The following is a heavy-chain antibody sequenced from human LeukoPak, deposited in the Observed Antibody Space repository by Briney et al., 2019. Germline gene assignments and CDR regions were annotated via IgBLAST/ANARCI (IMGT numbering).Heavy chain of an antibody. CDR2: ISAYNGNT. D-gene: IGHD2-2*01. CDR3: AREGGYCSSTSCYWFDP. J-gene: IGHJ5*02. CDR1: GYTFTSDG. V-gene: IGHV1-18*01. Sequence: ASVKVSCKASGYTFTSDGISWVRQAPGQGLEWMGWISAYNGNTNYAQKLHGRVTMTTDTSTSTAYMELRSLRSDDTAVYYCAREGGYCSSTSCYWFDPWGQGTLVTVSS.